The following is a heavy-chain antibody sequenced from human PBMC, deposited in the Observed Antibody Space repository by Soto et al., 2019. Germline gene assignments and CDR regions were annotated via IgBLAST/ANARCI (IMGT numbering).Heavy chain of an antibody. Sequence: EVHLVESGGGLVQPGRSLRLSCAASGFTFDDYAMHWVRQVPGKGLEWVSGISWNSGSIGYADSVKGRFTISRDNAKNSLYLPMNSLRAEDTALYFCAKDPSRFSNKKTFDYWGQGTLVTVSS. CDR1: GFTFDDYA. J-gene: IGHJ4*02. D-gene: IGHD3-9*01. V-gene: IGHV3-9*01. CDR3: AKDPSRFSNKKTFDY. CDR2: ISWNSGSI.